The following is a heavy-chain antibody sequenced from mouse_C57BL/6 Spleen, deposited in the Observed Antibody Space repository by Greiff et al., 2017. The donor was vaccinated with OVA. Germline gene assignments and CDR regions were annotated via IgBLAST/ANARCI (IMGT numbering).Heavy chain of an antibody. V-gene: IGHV1-52*01. D-gene: IGHD2-5*01. Sequence: QVQLQQSGAELVRPGSSVKLSCKASGYTFTSYWMHWVQQRPIQGLEWIGNIDPSDSETHYNQKFKDKATLTVDKSSSTAYMQLSSLTSEDSAVYYCATPYYSNYGYAMDYWGQGTSVTVSS. CDR2: IDPSDSET. CDR1: GYTFTSYW. CDR3: ATPYYSNYGYAMDY. J-gene: IGHJ4*01.